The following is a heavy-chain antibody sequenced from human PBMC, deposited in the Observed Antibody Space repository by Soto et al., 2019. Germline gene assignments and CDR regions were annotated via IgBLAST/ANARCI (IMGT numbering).Heavy chain of an antibody. J-gene: IGHJ4*02. CDR2: ISTYNGNT. V-gene: IGHV1-18*01. CDR3: ARVGTPIDY. Sequence: QVQLVQSGAEVKKPGASVKVACKTSGYTFTNFGITWVRQAPGQGLEWMGGISTYNGNTNYAQKFQGSVTMTPDTSTSTAYMELRSLRSDDTAVYYCARVGTPIDYWGQGTLVTVSS. D-gene: IGHD7-27*01. CDR1: GYTFTNFG.